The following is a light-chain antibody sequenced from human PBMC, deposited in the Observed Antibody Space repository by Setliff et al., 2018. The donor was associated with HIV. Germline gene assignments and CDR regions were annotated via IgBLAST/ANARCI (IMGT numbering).Light chain of an antibody. V-gene: IGLV1-40*01. CDR2: GNS. CDR1: SSNIGAGYD. CDR3: QSYDSTLNGARI. Sequence: QSALTQPPSVSGAPGQRITISCTGSSSNIGAGYDVHWYQQLPQTAPKLLIYGNSNRPSGIPDRFSGSKSGTSASLAITGLQAEDEAQYYCQSYDSTLNGARIFGGGTKVTVL. J-gene: IGLJ2*01.